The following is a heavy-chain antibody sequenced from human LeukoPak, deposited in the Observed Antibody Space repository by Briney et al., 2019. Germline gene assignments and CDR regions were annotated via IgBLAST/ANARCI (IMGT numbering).Heavy chain of an antibody. Sequence: GESLRISCKGSGYSFTSYWIGWVRQMPGKGLEWMGIIYPGDSDIRYSPSFQGQVIISADKSITTAYLQWSSLRSEDTAVYYCARGTLGKGTGEKIYYYYYYMDVWGKGTTVTVSS. CDR3: ARGTLGKGTGEKIYYYYYYMDV. CDR2: IYPGDSDI. D-gene: IGHD3/OR15-3a*01. J-gene: IGHJ6*03. CDR1: GYSFTSYW. V-gene: IGHV5-51*01.